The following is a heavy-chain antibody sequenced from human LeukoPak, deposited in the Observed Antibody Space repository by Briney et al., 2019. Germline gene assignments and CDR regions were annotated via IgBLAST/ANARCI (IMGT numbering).Heavy chain of an antibody. Sequence: ASVKVSCKASGYTFASYGISWVRQAPGQGLEWMGWISAYNGNTNYAQKLQGRVTMTTDTSTSTAYMELRSLRSDDTAVYYCARIIRRGSSWDDAFDIWGQGTMVTVSS. J-gene: IGHJ3*02. CDR1: GYTFASYG. V-gene: IGHV1-18*01. CDR2: ISAYNGNT. CDR3: ARIIRRGSSWDDAFDI. D-gene: IGHD6-13*01.